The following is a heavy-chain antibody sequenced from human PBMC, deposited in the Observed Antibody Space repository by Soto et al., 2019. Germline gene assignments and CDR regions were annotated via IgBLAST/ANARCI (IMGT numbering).Heavy chain of an antibody. CDR3: ARETRSGFEFWFDP. Sequence: QVQLQESGPGLVKPSQTLSLTCTVSGGSISSGGYYWSWIRQHPGKGLEWIGYIYYSGSTYYNPSLKSRVTXXVXTXXNQFSLKLSSVTAADTAVYYCARETRSGFEFWFDPWGQGTLVTVSS. CDR2: IYYSGST. J-gene: IGHJ5*02. CDR1: GGSISSGGYY. D-gene: IGHD3-10*01. V-gene: IGHV4-31*03.